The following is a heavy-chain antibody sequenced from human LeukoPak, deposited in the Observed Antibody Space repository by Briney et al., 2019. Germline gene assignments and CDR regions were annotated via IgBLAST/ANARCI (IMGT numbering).Heavy chain of an antibody. CDR1: GGSISSGGYY. CDR3: AREVGSDDFWSGYIDY. J-gene: IGHJ4*02. CDR2: IYYSGST. Sequence: PSETLSITCTVSGGSISSGGYYRSWIRQHPGKGLERLGYIYYSGSTYYNPSLKSRVTISVDTSNNQFSLKLSSVTAADTAVYYGAREVGSDDFWSGYIDYWGEGTLVTVSS. V-gene: IGHV4-31*03. D-gene: IGHD3-3*01.